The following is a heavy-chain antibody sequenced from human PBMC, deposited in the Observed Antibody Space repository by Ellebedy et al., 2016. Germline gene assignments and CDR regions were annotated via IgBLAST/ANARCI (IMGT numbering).Heavy chain of an antibody. V-gene: IGHV3-7*03. CDR3: ARDHKWLFDY. Sequence: GESLKISCVASEFTFNSYRIAWVRQAPGKGLEWVANANQDESVKFYVDSVDGRFTISRDNAQNSLFLQMNSLRAEHTAVYYCARDHKWLFDYWGQGSLVTVSS. CDR2: ANQDESVK. J-gene: IGHJ4*02. D-gene: IGHD5-24*01. CDR1: EFTFNSYR.